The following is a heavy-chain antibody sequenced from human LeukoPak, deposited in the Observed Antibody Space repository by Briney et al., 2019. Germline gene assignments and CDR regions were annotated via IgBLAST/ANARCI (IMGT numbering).Heavy chain of an antibody. J-gene: IGHJ4*02. CDR1: GFTFSSYA. D-gene: IGHD5-18*01. Sequence: GGSLRLSCAASGFTFSSYAMHWVRQAPGKGLEWVTLMSYDGSNKYYTDSVKGRFTISRDNSKDTLYLQMNSLRAEDTAVYYCARSTPAYSYGVDYWGQGTLVTVSS. CDR3: ARSTPAYSYGVDY. V-gene: IGHV3-30-3*01. CDR2: MSYDGSNK.